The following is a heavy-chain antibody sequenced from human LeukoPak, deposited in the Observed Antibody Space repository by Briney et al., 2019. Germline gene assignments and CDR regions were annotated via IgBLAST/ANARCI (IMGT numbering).Heavy chain of an antibody. D-gene: IGHD2-2*01. Sequence: ASVKVSCKASGYTFTGYYMHWVRQAPGQGLEWMGRINPNSGGTNYAQKFQGRATMTRDTSISTAYMELSSLRSEDTAVYYCAFGLTEYCSSTSCFDAFDIWGQGTMVTVSS. J-gene: IGHJ3*02. CDR3: AFGLTEYCSSTSCFDAFDI. V-gene: IGHV1-2*06. CDR1: GYTFTGYY. CDR2: INPNSGGT.